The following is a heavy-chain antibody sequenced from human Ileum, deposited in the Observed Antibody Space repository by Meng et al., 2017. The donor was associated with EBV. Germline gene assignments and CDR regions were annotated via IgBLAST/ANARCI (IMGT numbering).Heavy chain of an antibody. CDR3: ARGVTTVLYWFFDL. CDR1: GYTFTNYG. J-gene: IGHJ2*01. D-gene: IGHD4-11*01. Sequence: QGRLVHSGAGGKKPGASVKVSCKASGYTFTNYGISWVRQAPGQGLEWMGRISADSGNTNYPQKFQGRVTMTTDTSTRTAYMEVRRLRSDDTAVYYCARGVTTVLYWFFDLWGRGTLVTVSS. CDR2: ISADSGNT. V-gene: IGHV1-18*01.